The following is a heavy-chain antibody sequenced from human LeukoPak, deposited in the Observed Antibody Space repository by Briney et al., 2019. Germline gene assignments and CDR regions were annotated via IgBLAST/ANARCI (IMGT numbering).Heavy chain of an antibody. J-gene: IGHJ4*02. V-gene: IGHV1-69*13. D-gene: IGHD6-13*01. CDR3: ARDSDSSSFFDY. CDR2: IIPIFGTA. Sequence: ASVKVSSKASGGTFSSYAISWVRHAPAQGLEWMGGIIPIFGTANYAQEFQGRVTITADESTSTAYMELSSLRSEDTAVYYCARDSDSSSFFDYWGQGTLVTVSS. CDR1: GGTFSSYA.